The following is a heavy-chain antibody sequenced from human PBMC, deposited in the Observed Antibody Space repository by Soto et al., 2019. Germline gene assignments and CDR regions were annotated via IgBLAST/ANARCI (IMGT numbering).Heavy chain of an antibody. CDR1: GYTFTSYY. Sequence: ASVKVSCKASGYTFTSYYMHWVRQAPGQGLEWMGIINPSGGSTSYAQKFQGRVTMTRNTSISTAYMELSSLRSEDTAVYYCARGRNYDFWSGYPTPYYWGQGTLVTVS. CDR2: INPSGGST. J-gene: IGHJ4*02. V-gene: IGHV1-46*01. CDR3: ARGRNYDFWSGYPTPYY. D-gene: IGHD3-3*01.